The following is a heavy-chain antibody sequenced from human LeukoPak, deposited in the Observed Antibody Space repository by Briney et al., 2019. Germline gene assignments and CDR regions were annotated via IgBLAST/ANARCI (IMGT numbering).Heavy chain of an antibody. CDR1: AGPFSGYY. Sequence: SENLSLTRAVYAGPFSGYYWSWIRQPPGKRLEWIGEINHSGSTNYNPSLKSRVTISVDTSKNQFSLKLSSVTAADTAVYYCARGHGELFRLYYYYYYGMDVWGQGTTVTVSS. D-gene: IGHD3-10*01. CDR3: ARGHGELFRLYYYYYYGMDV. V-gene: IGHV4-34*01. J-gene: IGHJ6*02. CDR2: INHSGST.